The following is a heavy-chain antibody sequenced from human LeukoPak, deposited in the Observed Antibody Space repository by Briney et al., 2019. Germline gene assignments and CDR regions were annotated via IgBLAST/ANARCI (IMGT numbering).Heavy chain of an antibody. CDR3: AKMGSWRVSDY. D-gene: IGHD1-1*01. CDR2: ISGSDGNT. V-gene: IGHV3-23*01. J-gene: IGHJ4*02. Sequence: GGSLRLSCAASGFAFSNYGTSWVRQAPGKGLDWVSSISGSDGNTYYTDSVKGRFTISRDNSKNTLYLQMNSLRAEDTAVYYCAKMGSWRVSDYWGQGTLVTVSS. CDR1: GFAFSNYG.